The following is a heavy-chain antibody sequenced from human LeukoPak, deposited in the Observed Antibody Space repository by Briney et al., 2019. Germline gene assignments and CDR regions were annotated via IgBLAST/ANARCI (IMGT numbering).Heavy chain of an antibody. CDR1: GLIYCDAW. CDR2: IKSKGSGGTI. Sequence: PGGSLRLSCGVSGLIYCDAWMSWVRQAPGKGLEWVGRIKSKGSGGTIDYAAPVKGSFTIPRDDSQSIAILQMNSLKTEDTAVYYCTRPHDILTGYYSLHEAFDIWGQGTMVTVCS. J-gene: IGHJ3*02. CDR3: TRPHDILTGYYSLHEAFDI. V-gene: IGHV3-15*01. D-gene: IGHD3-9*01.